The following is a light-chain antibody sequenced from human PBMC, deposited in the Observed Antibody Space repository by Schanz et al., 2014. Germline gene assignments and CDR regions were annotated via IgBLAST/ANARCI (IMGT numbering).Light chain of an antibody. CDR2: DDS. V-gene: IGLV3-21*02. Sequence: SYELTQPPSVSVAPGQTAMITCGGNNIGSKSVHWYQQKPGQAPVLVVYDDSDRPSGIPERFSGSNSGNTATLTISGTQAMDEADYYCQAWDNSTVIFGGGTKVTVL. J-gene: IGLJ2*01. CDR1: NIGSKS. CDR3: QAWDNSTVI.